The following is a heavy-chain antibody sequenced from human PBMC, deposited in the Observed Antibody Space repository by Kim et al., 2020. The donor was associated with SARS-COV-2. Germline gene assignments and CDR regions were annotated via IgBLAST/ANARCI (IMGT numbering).Heavy chain of an antibody. CDR3: ARGPHIVVVPAAIEGDYYHYGMDV. Sequence: GGSLRLSCAASGFTFSSYGMHWVRQAPGKGLEWVAVIWYDGSNKYYADSVKGRFTISRDNSKNTLYLQMNSLRAEDTAVYYCARGPHIVVVPAAIEGDYYHYGMDVWGQGTTVTVSS. D-gene: IGHD2-2*02. J-gene: IGHJ6*02. CDR1: GFTFSSYG. V-gene: IGHV3-33*01. CDR2: IWYDGSNK.